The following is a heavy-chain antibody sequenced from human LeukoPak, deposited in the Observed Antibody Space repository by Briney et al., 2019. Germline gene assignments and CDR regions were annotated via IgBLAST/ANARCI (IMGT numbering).Heavy chain of an antibody. J-gene: IGHJ6*02. D-gene: IGHD5-12*01. CDR2: IKQDGSEK. V-gene: IGHV3-7*01. CDR3: ARDDEQYSGYGMDV. Sequence: GGSLRLSCAASGFTFSSYEMNWVRQAPGKGLERVANIKQDGSEKYYVDSVKGRFTISRDNAKNSLYLQMNSLRAEDTAVYYCARDDEQYSGYGMDVWGQGTTVTVSS. CDR1: GFTFSSYE.